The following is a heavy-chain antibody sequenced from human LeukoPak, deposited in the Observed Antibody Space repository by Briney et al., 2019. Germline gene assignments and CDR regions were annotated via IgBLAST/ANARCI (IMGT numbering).Heavy chain of an antibody. CDR1: GYTFTSYD. CDR3: ARGRYSSGWINWFDP. V-gene: IGHV1-8*01. Sequence: ASVKVSCKASGYTFTSYDINWVRQATGQGLEWMGWMNPNSGNTGYAQKFQGRVTMTRNTSISTAYMELSSLRSEDTAVYHCARGRYSSGWINWFDPWGQGTLVTVSS. J-gene: IGHJ5*02. CDR2: MNPNSGNT. D-gene: IGHD6-19*01.